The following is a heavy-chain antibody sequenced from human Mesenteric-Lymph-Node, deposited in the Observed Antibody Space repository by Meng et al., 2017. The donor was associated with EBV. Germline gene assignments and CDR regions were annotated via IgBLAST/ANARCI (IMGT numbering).Heavy chain of an antibody. Sequence: QVQLKQWGAGLLKPSDTLSLTCDVYGDSFSAYYWRWIRQPPGRGLEWIGDVIHSGNTSYSPSLKGRVTISVDTSKRQFSLKLRSMTAADTAVYYCATGWGKANYWGQGTLVTVSS. CDR3: ATGWGKANY. CDR1: GDSFSAYY. J-gene: IGHJ4*02. D-gene: IGHD3-16*01. V-gene: IGHV4-34*12. CDR2: VIHSGNT.